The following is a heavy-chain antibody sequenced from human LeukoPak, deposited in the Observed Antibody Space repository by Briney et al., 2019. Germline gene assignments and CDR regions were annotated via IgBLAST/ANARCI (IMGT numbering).Heavy chain of an antibody. D-gene: IGHD6-19*01. CDR1: GYTFTSYG. CDR3: ATVTPPLIAVAGLDAFDI. J-gene: IGHJ3*02. V-gene: IGHV1-8*02. CDR2: MNPNSGNT. Sequence: ASVKVSCKASGYTFTSYGISWVRQATGQGLEWMGWMNPNSGNTGYAQKFQGRVTMTRNTSISTAYMELSSLRSEDTAVYCCATVTPPLIAVAGLDAFDIWGQGTMVTVSS.